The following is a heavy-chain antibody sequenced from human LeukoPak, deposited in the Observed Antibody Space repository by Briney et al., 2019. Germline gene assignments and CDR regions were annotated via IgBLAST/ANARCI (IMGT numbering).Heavy chain of an antibody. V-gene: IGHV3-21*01. Sequence: GGSLRLSCAASGFTFSSYSRNWVRQAPGKGLEWVSSISSSSSYIYYADSVKGRFTMSRDNAKNSLYLQMNSLRAEDTAVYYCAREQGLNYGGNSGGYWGQGTLVTVSS. J-gene: IGHJ4*02. CDR1: GFTFSSYS. CDR2: ISSSSSYI. CDR3: AREQGLNYGGNSGGY. D-gene: IGHD4-23*01.